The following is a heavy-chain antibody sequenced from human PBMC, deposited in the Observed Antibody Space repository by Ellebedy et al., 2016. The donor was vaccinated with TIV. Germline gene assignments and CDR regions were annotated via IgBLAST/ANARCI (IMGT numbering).Heavy chain of an antibody. Sequence: ASVKVSCKASGYSFINYGVSWVRQAPGQGLEWLGWISGYNGHTNYAQKFQGRVTMTTDTSTNPAYMEVRSLRSDDTAVYYCARDRPTILTGYYSDYWGQGTLVTVSS. CDR1: GYSFINYG. CDR3: ARDRPTILTGYYSDY. V-gene: IGHV1-18*01. CDR2: ISGYNGHT. D-gene: IGHD3-9*01. J-gene: IGHJ4*02.